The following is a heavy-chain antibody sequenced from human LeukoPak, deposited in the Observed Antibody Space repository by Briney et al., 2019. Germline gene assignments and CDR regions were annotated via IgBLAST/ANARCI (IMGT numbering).Heavy chain of an antibody. CDR3: ARVSSSGWDYYNYYYMDV. V-gene: IGHV3-7*01. J-gene: IGHJ6*03. Sequence: GGSLRLSCAASGFFFSSYWMSWVRQAPGKGVEWVANIKQDGSEKYYVDSVNGRFTNSRDNAKNSLYLQMTSLRADDTAVYYCARVSSSGWDYYNYYYMDVWGKGTTVTVSS. CDR2: IKQDGSEK. CDR1: GFFFSSYW. D-gene: IGHD6-19*01.